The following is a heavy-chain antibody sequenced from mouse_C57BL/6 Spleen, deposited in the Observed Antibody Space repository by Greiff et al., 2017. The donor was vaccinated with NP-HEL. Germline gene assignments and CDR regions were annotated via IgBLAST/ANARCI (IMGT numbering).Heavy chain of an antibody. J-gene: IGHJ4*01. CDR3: AIDSSGYEAMDY. CDR2: ISYSGST. V-gene: IGHV3-1*01. Sequence: EVQLQESGPGMVKPSQSLSLTCTVTGYSITSGYDWHWIRHFPGNKLEWMGYISYSGSTNYNPSLKSRISITHDTSKNHFFLKLNSVTTEDTATYYCAIDSSGYEAMDYWGQGTSVTVSS. CDR1: GYSITSGYD. D-gene: IGHD3-2*02.